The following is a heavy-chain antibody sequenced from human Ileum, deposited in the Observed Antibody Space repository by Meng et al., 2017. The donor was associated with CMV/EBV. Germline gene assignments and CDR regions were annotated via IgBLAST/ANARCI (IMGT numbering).Heavy chain of an antibody. V-gene: IGHV1-69*15. J-gene: IGHJ5*02. CDR1: GGTFSSYV. CDR3: ARAGGQGGWFDP. Sequence: QVQLVPAGAGVKKPGSLVKVSCKASGGTFSSYVISWVRQAPGQGLEWMGTIIPIFGTSNYAQKFQDRVTITADESTSTAYMELSSLRPEDTAVYYCARAGGQGGWFDPWGQGTLVTVSS. CDR2: IIPIFGTS. D-gene: IGHD3-10*01.